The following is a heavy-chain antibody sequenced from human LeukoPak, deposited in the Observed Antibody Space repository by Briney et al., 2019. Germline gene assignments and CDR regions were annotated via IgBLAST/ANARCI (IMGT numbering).Heavy chain of an antibody. Sequence: SETLSLTCTVSGVSISSYYWSSLRQPAGKGLERIGRIYTSGSTNYNPSLKSRVTMSVDTSKNQFSLKLSSVPAADTAVYYCAREGDWSGYGLDVWGQGTTVTVSS. CDR3: AREGDWSGYGLDV. J-gene: IGHJ6*02. D-gene: IGHD3-3*01. CDR2: IYTSGST. CDR1: GVSISSYY. V-gene: IGHV4-4*07.